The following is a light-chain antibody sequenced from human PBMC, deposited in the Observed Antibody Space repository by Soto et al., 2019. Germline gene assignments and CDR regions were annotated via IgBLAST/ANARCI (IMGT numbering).Light chain of an antibody. CDR2: AAS. J-gene: IGKJ4*01. CDR1: QGIRNY. V-gene: IGKV1-27*01. Sequence: IQMTQSPSSLSGSGGESGTSTCRASQGIRNYVAWYQQKPGKLPKLLIYAASTLQSEYPSRFSGSGSGTDFTLTISSLQPEDVATYYCQKYNSAPLTFGGGTKVDIK. CDR3: QKYNSAPLT.